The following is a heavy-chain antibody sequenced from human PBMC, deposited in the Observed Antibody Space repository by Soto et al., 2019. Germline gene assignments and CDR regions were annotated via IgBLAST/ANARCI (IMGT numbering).Heavy chain of an antibody. CDR1: GGSVSSGNFY. J-gene: IGHJ4*02. CDR3: ARGSSVWSGYFFDY. CDR2: IYYSGST. D-gene: IGHD3-3*01. V-gene: IGHV4-61*01. Sequence: PSETLSLTCTVSGGSVSSGNFYWSWIRQPPGKGLEWFGYIYYSGSTNYNPSLKSRVTISVDTSKNQFSLKLSSVTAADTAVHYCARGSSVWSGYFFDYWGQGTLVTVSS.